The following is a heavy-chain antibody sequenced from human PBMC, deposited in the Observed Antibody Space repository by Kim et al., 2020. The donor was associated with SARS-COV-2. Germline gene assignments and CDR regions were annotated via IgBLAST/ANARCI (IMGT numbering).Heavy chain of an antibody. CDR3: ARGDYYGSGSYAFDI. D-gene: IGHD3-10*01. J-gene: IGHJ3*02. Sequence: SETLSPTCTVSGGSISSYYWSWIRQPPGKGLEWIGYIYYSGSTNYNPSLKSRVTISVDTSKNQFSLKLSSVTAADTAVYYCARGDYYGSGSYAFDIWGQGTMVTVSS. CDR2: IYYSGST. CDR1: GGSISSYY. V-gene: IGHV4-59*13.